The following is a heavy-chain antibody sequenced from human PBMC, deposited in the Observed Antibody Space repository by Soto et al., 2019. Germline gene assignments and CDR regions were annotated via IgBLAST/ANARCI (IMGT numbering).Heavy chain of an antibody. Sequence: GGSLRLSCAASGFTFSSYGMHWFRQAPGKGLEWVAVIWYDGSNKYYADSVKGRFTISRDNSKNTLYLQMNSLRAEDTAVYYCARDTRGILWFGESAVGRPWGQGTLVTVSS. CDR1: GFTFSSYG. CDR2: IWYDGSNK. D-gene: IGHD3-10*01. CDR3: ARDTRGILWFGESAVGRP. J-gene: IGHJ5*02. V-gene: IGHV3-33*01.